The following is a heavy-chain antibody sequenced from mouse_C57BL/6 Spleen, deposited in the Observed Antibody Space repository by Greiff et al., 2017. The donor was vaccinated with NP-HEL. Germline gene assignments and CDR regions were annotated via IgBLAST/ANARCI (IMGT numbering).Heavy chain of an antibody. CDR2: INYDGSST. Sequence: EVKVVESEGGLVQPGSSMKLSCTASGFTFSDYYMAWVRQVPEKGLEWVANINYDGSSTYYLDSLKSRFIISRDNAKNILYLQMSSLKSEDTATYYCARDRDYGGYWYFDVWGTGTTVTVSS. J-gene: IGHJ1*03. V-gene: IGHV5-16*01. D-gene: IGHD1-1*01. CDR1: GFTFSDYY. CDR3: ARDRDYGGYWYFDV.